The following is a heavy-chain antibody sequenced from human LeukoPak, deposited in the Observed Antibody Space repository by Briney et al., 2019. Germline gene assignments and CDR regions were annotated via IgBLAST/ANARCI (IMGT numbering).Heavy chain of an antibody. D-gene: IGHD1-7*01. CDR3: VRAVSGTLGGAFDI. CDR2: INPNSGVT. Sequence: ASVKVSCKASGYTFIDYFIHWMRQTPGQGLEWLGWINPNSGVTRYAQKFQDRVTMTRDTAAYMELSSLKSDDTAMYYCVRAVSGTLGGAFDIWGQGTADTVSS. CDR1: GYTFIDYF. J-gene: IGHJ3*02. V-gene: IGHV1-2*02.